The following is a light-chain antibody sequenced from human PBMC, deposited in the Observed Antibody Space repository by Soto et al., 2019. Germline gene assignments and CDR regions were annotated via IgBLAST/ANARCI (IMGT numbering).Light chain of an antibody. J-gene: IGKJ1*01. CDR2: GAF. CDR1: QSVSSSY. Sequence: EIVLTQSPGTLSLSPGERATLSCRASQSVSSSYLAWYQQKPGQAPRLLIYGAFSRATGIPDRFSGSGSGTDFTLTISRLVPEDFAVYYCQQYGSSPPWTFGQGTKVEIK. V-gene: IGKV3-20*01. CDR3: QQYGSSPPWT.